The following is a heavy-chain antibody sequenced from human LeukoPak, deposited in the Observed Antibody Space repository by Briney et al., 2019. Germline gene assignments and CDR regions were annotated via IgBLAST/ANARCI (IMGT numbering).Heavy chain of an antibody. CDR2: AYYSGTT. CDR3: ARHTSGGPRRSWFDP. V-gene: IGHV4-39*01. CDR1: GGSISNSNYY. J-gene: IGHJ5*02. Sequence: PSETLSLTCTVSGGSISNSNYYWGWIRQPPGKGLEWIGGAYYSGTTYYSPSLKSRVTISVDTSRNHFSLNLNSVTAADTAVYYCARHTSGGPRRSWFDPWGQGTLVTVSS. D-gene: IGHD3-10*01.